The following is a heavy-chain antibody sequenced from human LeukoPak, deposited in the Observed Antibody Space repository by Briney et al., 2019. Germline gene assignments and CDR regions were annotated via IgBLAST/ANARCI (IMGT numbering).Heavy chain of an antibody. CDR1: GFTFSSYA. Sequence: GGSLRLSCAASGFTFSSYAMHWVRQAPGKGLEYVSAISSNGGSTYYANSVKGRFTISRDNSKNTLYLQMGSLRAEDMAVYYCARDVYGDYVCWGQGTLVTVSS. CDR2: ISSNGGST. J-gene: IGHJ4*02. CDR3: ARDVYGDYVC. D-gene: IGHD4-17*01. V-gene: IGHV3-64*01.